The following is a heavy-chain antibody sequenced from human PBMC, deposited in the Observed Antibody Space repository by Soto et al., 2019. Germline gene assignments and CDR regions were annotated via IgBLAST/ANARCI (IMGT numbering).Heavy chain of an antibody. Sequence: EVQLVESGGGLVKPGGSLRLSCAAFGCTFSSYTMNWVRQAPGKGLEWVSSISSSSSYIYYADSVKGRCTISRDNAKTSLYLQMNSLRAEDTAVYYCARDRGGDLKAFDIWGQGTMVTVSS. D-gene: IGHD3-16*01. V-gene: IGHV3-21*01. CDR2: ISSSSSYI. CDR3: ARDRGGDLKAFDI. J-gene: IGHJ3*02. CDR1: GCTFSSYT.